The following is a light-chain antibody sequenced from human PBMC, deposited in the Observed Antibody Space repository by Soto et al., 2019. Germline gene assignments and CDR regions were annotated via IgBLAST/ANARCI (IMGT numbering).Light chain of an antibody. CDR3: QSYDSSNHVV. V-gene: IGLV6-57*04. CDR2: EDN. CDR1: SGSIASNY. J-gene: IGLJ2*01. Sequence: FMLTQPHSVSGSPGQTVTISCTRSSGSIASNYVQWYQQRPGSAPTTVIYEDNQRPSGVPDRFSGSIDSSSNSASLTSSGLEAEDEADCYSQSYDSSNHVVFGGGTKLTVL.